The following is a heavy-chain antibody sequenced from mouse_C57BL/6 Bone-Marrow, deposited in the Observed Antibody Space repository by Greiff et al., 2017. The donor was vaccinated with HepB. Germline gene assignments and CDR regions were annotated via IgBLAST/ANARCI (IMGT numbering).Heavy chain of an antibody. CDR2: IYPRDGST. CDR1: GYTFTDHT. J-gene: IGHJ2*01. D-gene: IGHD1-1*01. Sequence: VKLQQSDAELVKPGASVKISCKVSGYTFTDHTIHWMKQRPEQGLEWIGYIYPRDGSTKYNEKFKGKATLTADKSSSTAYMQLNSLTSEDSAVYFCARGATVVENYFDYWGQGTTLTVSS. CDR3: ARGATVVENYFDY. V-gene: IGHV1-78*01.